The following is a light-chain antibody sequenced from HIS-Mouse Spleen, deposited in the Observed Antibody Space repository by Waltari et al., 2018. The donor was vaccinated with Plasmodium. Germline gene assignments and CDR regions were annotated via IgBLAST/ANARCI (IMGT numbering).Light chain of an antibody. CDR3: QQRSNWPRVLT. Sequence: EIVLTKSPATLSLSPGERATLSCRASQCVSSYLAWYQQKPGQAPRLLIYDASNRATGIPARFSGSGSGTDFTLTISSLEPEDFAVYYCQQRSNWPRVLTFGGGTKVEIK. CDR2: DAS. V-gene: IGKV3-11*01. J-gene: IGKJ4*01. CDR1: QCVSSY.